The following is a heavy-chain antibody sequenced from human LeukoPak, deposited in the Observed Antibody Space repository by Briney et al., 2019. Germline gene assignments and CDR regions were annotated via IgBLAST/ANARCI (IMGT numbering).Heavy chain of an antibody. CDR2: IYSGGST. CDR3: AKRAVAGAYFDY. V-gene: IGHV3-53*01. D-gene: IGHD6-19*01. Sequence: PGGSLRLSCAASGLTVSSNYMSWVRQAPGKGLEWVSVIYSGGSTYYADSVKGRFTISRDNSKNTLYLQMNSLRAEDTAVYYCAKRAVAGAYFDYWGQGTLVTVSS. J-gene: IGHJ4*02. CDR1: GLTVSSNY.